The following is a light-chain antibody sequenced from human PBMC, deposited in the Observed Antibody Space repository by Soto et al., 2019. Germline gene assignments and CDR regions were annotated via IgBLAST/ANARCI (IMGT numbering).Light chain of an antibody. V-gene: IGKV4-1*01. Sequence: IVMTQSPESLGVSLGERATINCKSNQTILYGSNNKNYLSWYQQKPGQPPKLLIYWASTRKYGVPERFSGSGSGSDFTLSITNLQAEDVAVYYCHQYYSPPFAFGPGTKVHL. CDR1: QTILYGSNNKNY. CDR3: HQYYSPPFA. CDR2: WAS. J-gene: IGKJ3*01.